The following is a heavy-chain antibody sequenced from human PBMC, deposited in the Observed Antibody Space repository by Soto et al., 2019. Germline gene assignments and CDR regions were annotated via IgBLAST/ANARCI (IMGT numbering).Heavy chain of an antibody. CDR3: ARMDGDYNYYGLDV. V-gene: IGHV2-26*01. CDR2: FFSDAER. CDR1: GFSLTNGRMG. D-gene: IGHD4-17*01. Sequence: SGPTLVNPTETLTLTCSVSGFSLTNGRMGVSWIRQPPGKALEWLAHFFSDAERSYSTSMQSRLNMYKDSSGSQVVLTMTNMAPAVTATYFCARMDGDYNYYGLDVWGHGIAVTVSS. J-gene: IGHJ6*02.